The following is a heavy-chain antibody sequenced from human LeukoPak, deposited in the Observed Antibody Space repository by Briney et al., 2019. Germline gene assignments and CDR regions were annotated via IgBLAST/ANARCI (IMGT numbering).Heavy chain of an antibody. CDR3: ATARGTDLFGH. J-gene: IGHJ4*02. CDR1: GFIFSNYG. Sequence: GRSLRLSCAASGFIFSNYGMHWVRQAPGKGLEWVAVIWYDGSKQYYADSVKGRFTISGDDSKNTVYLQMNSLRAEDTAVYYCATARGTDLFGHWGQGTLVTVSS. CDR2: IWYDGSKQ. D-gene: IGHD2-15*01. V-gene: IGHV3-33*01.